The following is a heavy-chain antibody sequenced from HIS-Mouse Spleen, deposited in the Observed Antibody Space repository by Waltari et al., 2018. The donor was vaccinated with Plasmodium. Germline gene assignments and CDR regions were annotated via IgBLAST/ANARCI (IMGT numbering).Heavy chain of an antibody. CDR2: IKQDGSEK. Sequence: EVQRVEAGGGVVEQGGPAGLSCSASVFTFSSYWLTWVRQAPGKGLEWVANIKQDGSEKYYVDSVKGRFTISRDNAKNSLYLQMNSLRAEDTAVYYCASSWYWYFDLWGRGTLVTVSS. CDR3: ASSWYWYFDL. D-gene: IGHD6-13*01. V-gene: IGHV3-7*01. J-gene: IGHJ2*01. CDR1: VFTFSSYW.